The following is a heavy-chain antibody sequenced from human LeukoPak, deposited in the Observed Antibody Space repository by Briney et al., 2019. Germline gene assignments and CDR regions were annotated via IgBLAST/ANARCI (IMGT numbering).Heavy chain of an antibody. Sequence: ASVKVSCKASGGTFSSYDISWVRQAPGQGLEWMGGIIPIFGTANYAQKFQGRVTITTDESTSTAYMELSSLRSEDTAVYYCAIRTNGGDSSGWLDYFDYWGQGTLVTVSS. J-gene: IGHJ4*02. CDR3: AIRTNGGDSSGWLDYFDY. CDR1: GGTFSSYD. CDR2: IIPIFGTA. V-gene: IGHV1-69*05. D-gene: IGHD6-19*01.